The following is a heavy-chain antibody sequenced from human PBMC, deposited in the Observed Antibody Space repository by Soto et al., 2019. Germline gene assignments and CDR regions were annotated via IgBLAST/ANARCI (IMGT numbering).Heavy chain of an antibody. CDR1: GAAMSSYY. CDR3: ATDSTGYYSDAFDV. D-gene: IGHD3-22*01. V-gene: IGHV4-59*03. J-gene: IGHJ3*01. Sequence: QLQESGPGLVKPSETLSLTCTVSGAAMSSYYWSWLRQSPGKGLEWIGYIYNTGTTDYNPSLKSRVSISVERSKFQFSLKLTFVTAADTAVYYCATDSTGYYSDAFDVWGQGARVIVSS. CDR2: IYNTGTT.